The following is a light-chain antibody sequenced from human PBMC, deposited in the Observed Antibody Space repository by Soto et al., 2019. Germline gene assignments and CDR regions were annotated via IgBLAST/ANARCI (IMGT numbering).Light chain of an antibody. J-gene: IGKJ2*01. CDR2: GSS. CDR3: QQYNTWPHT. Sequence: DIVMTQSPVTLSVSPGERVTLSCRASQSVSSNLAWYQQKPGHSPRLLVYGSSTRATGIPARFRGSGSGTEFTLTISSLQSEDFAVYYCQQYNTWPHTFGQGTKLKIK. V-gene: IGKV3D-15*01. CDR1: QSVSSN.